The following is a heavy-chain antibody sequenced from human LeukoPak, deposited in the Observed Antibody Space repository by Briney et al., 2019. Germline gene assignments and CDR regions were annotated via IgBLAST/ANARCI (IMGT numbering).Heavy chain of an antibody. CDR3: ARWAATGTGLDY. Sequence: GASLKISCKGSASRFTNYWIGWVRQMPGKGLEWMGIIYPGDSDTRYSPSFQGQVTISADKSISTAYLQWSSLKASGTAMYYCARWAATGTGLDYWGQGTLVTVSS. D-gene: IGHD6-13*01. J-gene: IGHJ4*02. V-gene: IGHV5-51*01. CDR2: IYPGDSDT. CDR1: ASRFTNYW.